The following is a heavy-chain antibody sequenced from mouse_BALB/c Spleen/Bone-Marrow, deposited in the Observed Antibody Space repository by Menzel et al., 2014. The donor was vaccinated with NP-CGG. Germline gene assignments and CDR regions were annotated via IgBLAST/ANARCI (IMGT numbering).Heavy chain of an antibody. J-gene: IGHJ3*01. Sequence: VQLQQSGPELVKPGASVKISCKASGYTFTDYYINWVKQKPGQGLEWIGWIYPGGGNTKYNEKFKGKATLTVDKSSSTAYMQLSSPTSEDPAVYYCARSRGEGYWGQGTLVTVSA. V-gene: IGHV1-84*02. CDR1: GYTFTDYY. CDR3: ARSRGEGY. CDR2: IYPGGGNT.